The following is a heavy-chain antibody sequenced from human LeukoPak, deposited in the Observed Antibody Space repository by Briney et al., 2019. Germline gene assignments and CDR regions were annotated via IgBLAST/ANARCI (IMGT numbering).Heavy chain of an antibody. Sequence: PGRSLRLSCAASGFIFSSYTMNWVRQAPGKGLEWVSSITSSSSYIYYADSVKGRFTISRDNAKNSLCLQMNSLRAEDTAVYYCARHVVAVGFDYWGQGTLVTVSS. V-gene: IGHV3-21*01. CDR2: ITSSSSYI. J-gene: IGHJ4*02. D-gene: IGHD3-22*01. CDR1: GFIFSSYT. CDR3: ARHVVAVGFDY.